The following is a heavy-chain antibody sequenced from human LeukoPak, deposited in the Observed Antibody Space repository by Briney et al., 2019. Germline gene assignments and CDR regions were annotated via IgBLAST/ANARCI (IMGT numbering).Heavy chain of an antibody. D-gene: IGHD3-3*01. CDR3: ARDSQYYDFWSGYSFWFDP. V-gene: IGHV4-4*07. CDR1: GGSISSYY. J-gene: IGHJ5*02. CDR2: IYTSGST. Sequence: PSETLSLTCTVSGGSISSYYWSWIRHPAGKGLEWIGRIYTSGSTNYNPSLKSRVTMSVDTSKNQFSLKLSSVTAADTAVYYCARDSQYYDFWSGYSFWFDPWGQGTLVTVSS.